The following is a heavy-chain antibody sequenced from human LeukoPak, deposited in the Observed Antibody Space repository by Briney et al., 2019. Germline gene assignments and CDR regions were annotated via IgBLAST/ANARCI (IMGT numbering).Heavy chain of an antibody. J-gene: IGHJ6*02. CDR2: INHSGST. CDR3: ARFFGQLPYYYYYYGMDV. V-gene: IGHV4-34*01. D-gene: IGHD3-16*02. CDR1: GGSFSGYY. Sequence: SETLSLTCAVYGGSFSGYYWSWIRQPPGKGLEWIGEINHSGSTNYNLSLKSRVTISVDTSKNQFSLKLSSVTAADTAVYYCARFFGQLPYYYYYYGMDVWGQGTTVTVSS.